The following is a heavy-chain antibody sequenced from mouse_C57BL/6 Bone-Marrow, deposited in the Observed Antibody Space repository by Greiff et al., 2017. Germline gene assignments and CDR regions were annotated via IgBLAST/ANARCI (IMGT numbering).Heavy chain of an antibody. Sequence: EVQLQESGPGLVKPSQSLSLTCSVTGYSITSGYYWNWIRQFPGNKLEWMGYISYDGSNNYNPSLKNRISITRDTSKNQFFLKLNSVTTEDTATYYCARKGQTGYFDYWGQGTTLTVSS. CDR3: ARKGQTGYFDY. V-gene: IGHV3-6*01. CDR1: GYSITSGYY. D-gene: IGHD4-1*01. J-gene: IGHJ2*01. CDR2: ISYDGSN.